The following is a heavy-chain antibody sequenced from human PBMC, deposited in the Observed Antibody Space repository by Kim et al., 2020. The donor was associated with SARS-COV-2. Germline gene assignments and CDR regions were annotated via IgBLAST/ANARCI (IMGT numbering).Heavy chain of an antibody. CDR3: ASVRYYSSTSCQGGWYYGMDV. CDR1: GYTFTSYG. J-gene: IGHJ6*02. CDR2: ISAYNGNT. D-gene: IGHD2-2*01. V-gene: IGHV1-18*04. Sequence: ASVKVSCKASGYTFTSYGISWVRQAPGQGLEWMGWISAYNGNTNYAQKLQGRVTMTTDTSTSTAYMELRSLRSDDTAVYYCASVRYYSSTSCQGGWYYGMDVWGQGTTVTVSS.